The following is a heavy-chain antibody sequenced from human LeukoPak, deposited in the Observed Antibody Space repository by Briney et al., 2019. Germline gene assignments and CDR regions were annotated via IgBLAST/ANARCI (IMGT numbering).Heavy chain of an antibody. Sequence: GGSLRLSCAASGFTFSRTSMHWVRQSPGKGLEWVAVISFDGGTKYYADSVKGRLTVSRDNSKKALYLQMNSLRTEDTAVYFCARGLTAIRGIEYSYYGMDVWGQGTTVTVSS. CDR2: ISFDGGTK. J-gene: IGHJ6*02. CDR3: ARGLTAIRGIEYSYYGMDV. D-gene: IGHD3-10*01. CDR1: GFTFSRTS. V-gene: IGHV3-30-3*01.